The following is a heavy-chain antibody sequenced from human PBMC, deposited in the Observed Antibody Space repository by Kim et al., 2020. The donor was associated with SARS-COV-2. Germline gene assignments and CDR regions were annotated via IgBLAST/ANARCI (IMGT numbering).Heavy chain of an antibody. Sequence: GGSLRLSCAASGFTFSSYAMSWVRQAPGKGLEWVSAISGSGGSTYYADSVKGRFTISRDNSKNTLYLQMNSLRAEDTAVYYCAKDVECGGSCYDFGWFDPWGQGTLVTVSS. CDR1: GFTFSSYA. CDR3: AKDVECGGSCYDFGWFDP. J-gene: IGHJ5*02. D-gene: IGHD2-15*01. CDR2: ISGSGGST. V-gene: IGHV3-23*01.